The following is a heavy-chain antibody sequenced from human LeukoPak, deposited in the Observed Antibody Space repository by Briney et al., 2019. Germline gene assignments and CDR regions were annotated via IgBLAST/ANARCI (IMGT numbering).Heavy chain of an antibody. Sequence: SVKVSCKASGYTFTSYGISWVRQAPGQGLEWMGGIIPIFGTANYAQKFQGRVTITADKSTSTAYMELSSLRSEDTAVYYCARDQTVAAPDYYYYYMDVWGKGTTVTVSS. J-gene: IGHJ6*03. V-gene: IGHV1-69*06. CDR2: IIPIFGTA. CDR3: ARDQTVAAPDYYYYYMDV. D-gene: IGHD6-6*01. CDR1: GYTFTSYG.